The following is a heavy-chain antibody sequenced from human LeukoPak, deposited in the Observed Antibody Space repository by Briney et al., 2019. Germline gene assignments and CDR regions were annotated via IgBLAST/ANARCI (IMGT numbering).Heavy chain of an antibody. CDR1: GGSISSYY. V-gene: IGHV4-4*07. D-gene: IGHD6-13*01. J-gene: IGHJ4*02. CDR2: IYTSGST. Sequence: SETLSLTCTVSGGSISSYYWSWIRQSAGKGLEWIGRIYTSGSTNYNPSLKSRVTMSVDTSKNQFSLKLTSATAADTAVYYCARLVVSSWYHEVLLGRDYWGQGTLVTVSS. CDR3: ARLVVSSWYHEVLLGRDY.